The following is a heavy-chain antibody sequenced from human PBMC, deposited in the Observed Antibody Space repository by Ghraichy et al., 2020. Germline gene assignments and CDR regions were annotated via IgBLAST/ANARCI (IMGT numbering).Heavy chain of an antibody. CDR2: ISGNGGNT. V-gene: IGHV3-23*01. J-gene: IGHJ4*02. D-gene: IGHD5-12*01. CDR3: ARAGYDGDYVGY. CDR1: GFTFINYA. Sequence: GGSLRLSCVASGFTFINYAMNWVRQAPGKGLVWVSGISGNGGNTYYADSVKGRFTISRDNSKNTLYLQMNSLRAEDTAVYYCARAGYDGDYVGYWGQGTLVTVSS.